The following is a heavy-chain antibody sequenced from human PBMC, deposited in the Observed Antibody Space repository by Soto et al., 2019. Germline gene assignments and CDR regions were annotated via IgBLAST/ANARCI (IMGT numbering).Heavy chain of an antibody. CDR1: GYIFTGYF. D-gene: IGHD3-10*01. CDR2: INPNNGGT. J-gene: IGHJ6*02. Sequence: ASVKVSCKASGYIFTGYFMHWVRQAPGQGLEWMGWINPNNGGTNYAQKFQGRVTLTRDTSISTAYMDLSSLRSDDTAVYYCASFHSSRGEFYYYGMDVWGQGTRVTVSS. CDR3: ASFHSSRGEFYYYGMDV. V-gene: IGHV1-2*02.